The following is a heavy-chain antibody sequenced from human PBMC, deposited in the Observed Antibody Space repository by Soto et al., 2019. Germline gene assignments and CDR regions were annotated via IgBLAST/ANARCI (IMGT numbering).Heavy chain of an antibody. D-gene: IGHD6-13*01. Sequence: QLPLQESGPGLVKPSETLSLTCTVSGGSISSSSYYWGWIRQPPGKGLDWIGLIYYSRSTSYNPSLKSRVNISVDTSKTQFSLRLSSVTAADTAVYYCARRDTAAGTGYFDYWGQGTLVTVSS. CDR2: IYYSRST. J-gene: IGHJ4*02. CDR3: ARRDTAAGTGYFDY. CDR1: GGSISSSSYY. V-gene: IGHV4-39*01.